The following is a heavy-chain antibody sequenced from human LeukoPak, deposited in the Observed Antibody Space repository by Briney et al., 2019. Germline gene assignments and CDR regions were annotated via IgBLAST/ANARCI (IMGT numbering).Heavy chain of an antibody. D-gene: IGHD6-13*01. J-gene: IGHJ4*02. CDR3: ARDFAAAVG. CDR2: IKRDGSET. V-gene: IGHV3-7*01. Sequence: GGSLRLSCAASGFTLNNYWMSWVRQAPGKGLEWVANIKRDGSETYYADSVKGRFTISRDNAKNSVYLQVNSLRVEDTAVYYCARDFAAAVGWGQGTLVTVSS. CDR1: GFTLNNYW.